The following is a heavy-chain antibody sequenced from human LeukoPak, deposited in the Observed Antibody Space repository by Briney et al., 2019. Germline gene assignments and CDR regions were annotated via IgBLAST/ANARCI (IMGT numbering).Heavy chain of an antibody. CDR1: GGSISSGGYY. J-gene: IGHJ6*02. V-gene: IGHV4-31*03. CDR2: IYYSGST. D-gene: IGHD3-10*01. Sequence: SETLSLTCTVSGGSISSGGYYWSWIRQHPGKGLEWIGYIYYSGSTYYNPSLKSRVTISVDTSKNQFSLKLSSVTAADTAVYYCARGLDYYGSGSYYPYYYYYYGMDVWGQGTTVTVSS. CDR3: ARGLDYYGSGSYYPYYYYYYGMDV.